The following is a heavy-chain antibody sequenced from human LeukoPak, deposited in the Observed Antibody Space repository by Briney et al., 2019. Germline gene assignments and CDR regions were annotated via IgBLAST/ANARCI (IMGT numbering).Heavy chain of an antibody. J-gene: IGHJ4*02. CDR2: IHRSGNT. Sequence: SETLSLTCTVSGDSISSGGRYWSWIRQHPGKGLEWIGYIHRSGNTYNNPSLESRITISVDTSKNQFSLKLSSVTAADTAVYYCARAVDMGYYFDYWGQGTLVTASS. CDR1: GDSISSGGRY. D-gene: IGHD5-12*01. V-gene: IGHV4-31*03. CDR3: ARAVDMGYYFDY.